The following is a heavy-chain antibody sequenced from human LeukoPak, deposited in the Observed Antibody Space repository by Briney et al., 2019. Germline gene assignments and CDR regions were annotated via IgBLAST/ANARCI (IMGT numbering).Heavy chain of an antibody. D-gene: IGHD2-15*01. CDR1: GFTFSNEW. J-gene: IGHJ5*02. Sequence: GGSLRLSCAASGFTFSNEWMIWVRQAPRKGPEWVGRIKTKSGGGTTDYAAPVKGRFTISRDDSKNALYLQMNSLKTEDTAVYYCTTAGSAWGQGTLVTVSS. CDR2: IKTKSGGGTT. V-gene: IGHV3-15*01. CDR3: TTAGSA.